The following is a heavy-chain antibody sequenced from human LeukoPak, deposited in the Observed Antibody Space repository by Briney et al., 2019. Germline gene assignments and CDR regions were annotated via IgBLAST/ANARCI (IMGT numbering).Heavy chain of an antibody. CDR1: GGSICSYY. CDR3: ARHGSGSYSFFDY. J-gene: IGHJ4*02. CDR2: IYTSVST. Sequence: SQTLSLTCTVSGGSICSYYWSWIRQRPGKGLEWIGYIYTSVSTNYNPSLKSRVTISVDASKNQFSLKLSSVTAADTAVYYCARHGSGSYSFFDYWGQGTLVSVS. D-gene: IGHD1-26*01. V-gene: IGHV4-4*09.